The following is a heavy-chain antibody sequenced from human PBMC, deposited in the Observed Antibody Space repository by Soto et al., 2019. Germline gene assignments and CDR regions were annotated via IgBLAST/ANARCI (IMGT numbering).Heavy chain of an antibody. CDR1: GGSISSYY. D-gene: IGHD6-13*01. CDR2: IYYSGSI. Sequence: QVQLQESGPGLVKPSETLSLTCTVSGGSISSYYWSWIRQPPGKGLEWIGYIYYSGSINYNPALKRRVTISVDTSKNQCSLKLSSVTAADTAVYYCARRYSSSFDYWGQGTLVTVSS. CDR3: ARRYSSSFDY. V-gene: IGHV4-59*08. J-gene: IGHJ4*02.